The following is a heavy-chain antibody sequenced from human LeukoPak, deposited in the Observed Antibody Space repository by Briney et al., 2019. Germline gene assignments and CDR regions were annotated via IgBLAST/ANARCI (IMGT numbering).Heavy chain of an antibody. CDR2: IYYSGST. CDR3: ARGTWPRYDFFDF. V-gene: IGHV4-59*01. CDR1: GGSFTGYY. D-gene: IGHD5-12*01. J-gene: IGHJ4*02. Sequence: SETLSLTCAVYGGSFTGYYWSWIRQPPGKGLEWIGYIYYSGSTNYNPSLKSRVTISVDTSKIQFSLTLSSVTAADTAVYYCARGTWPRYDFFDFWGQGTLVTVSS.